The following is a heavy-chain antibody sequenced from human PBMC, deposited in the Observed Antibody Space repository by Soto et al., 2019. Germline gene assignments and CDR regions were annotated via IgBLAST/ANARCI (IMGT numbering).Heavy chain of an antibody. D-gene: IGHD1-7*01. V-gene: IGHV3-33*01. J-gene: IGHJ4*02. CDR1: GRIFHVYG. CDR3: ARDGIGGTVFRGYLDY. Sequence: GGSLRLSCAVPGRIFHVYGMHWFRQAPGKGLEWVAIIRFDGSNEEYADSVKGRFTISRDNSKNTLYLQMNTLGAEDTAVYYCARDGIGGTVFRGYLDYWGRGTVVTVPS. CDR2: IRFDGSNE.